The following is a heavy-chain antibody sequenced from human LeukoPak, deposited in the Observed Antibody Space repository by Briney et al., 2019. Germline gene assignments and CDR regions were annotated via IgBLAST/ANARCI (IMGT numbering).Heavy chain of an antibody. CDR1: GYTFTGYY. Sequence: ASVKVSRKASGYTFTGYYMHWVRQAPGQGLEWMGWINPNSGGTNYAQKFQGRVTMTRDTSISTAYMELSRLRSDDTAVYYCAREDSSSWYDNWFDPWGQGTLVTVSS. V-gene: IGHV1-2*02. CDR2: INPNSGGT. J-gene: IGHJ5*02. CDR3: AREDSSSWYDNWFDP. D-gene: IGHD6-13*01.